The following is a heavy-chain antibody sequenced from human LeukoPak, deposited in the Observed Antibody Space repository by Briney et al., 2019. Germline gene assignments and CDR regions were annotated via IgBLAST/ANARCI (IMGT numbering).Heavy chain of an antibody. CDR1: GGSISNYY. Sequence: PSETLSLTCTVSGGSISNYYWSWIRQPPGKGLEWIGYIYYTGSTNYNPSLTSRVNISVDTSKNQFSLNLTSVTAADTALYYCARWGSIAVARFDYWGQGTLVTVSS. J-gene: IGHJ4*02. CDR3: ARWGSIAVARFDY. D-gene: IGHD6-6*01. V-gene: IGHV4-59*01. CDR2: IYYTGST.